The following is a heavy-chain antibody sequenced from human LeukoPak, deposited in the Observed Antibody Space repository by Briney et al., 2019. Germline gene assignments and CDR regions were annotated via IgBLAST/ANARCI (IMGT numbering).Heavy chain of an antibody. J-gene: IGHJ6*03. V-gene: IGHV4-34*01. CDR2: INHSGST. Sequence: PSETLSLTCAVYGGSFSGYYWSWIRQPPGKGLEWIGEINHSGSTNYNPSLKSRVTISVDTSKNQFSLKLSSVTAADTAVYYCARGGPKVFWSGHNTQYYYYYMDVWGKGTTVTVSS. CDR1: GGSFSGYY. CDR3: ARGGPKVFWSGHNTQYYYYYMDV. D-gene: IGHD3-3*01.